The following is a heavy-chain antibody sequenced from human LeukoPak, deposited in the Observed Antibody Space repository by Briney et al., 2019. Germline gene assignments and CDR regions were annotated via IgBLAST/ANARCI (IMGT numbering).Heavy chain of an antibody. D-gene: IGHD6-13*01. J-gene: IGHJ4*02. CDR1: GGSLSGFY. V-gene: IGHV4-34*01. Sequence: SETLSLTCAVYGGSLSGFYWSWIRQPPGKGLEWIGEINHRGSTNYNPSLKSRVTISVDTFKNQFSLKLTSVTAADTAVYYCASAEPRGIIWYPYWGQGTLVTVSS. CDR2: INHRGST. CDR3: ASAEPRGIIWYPY.